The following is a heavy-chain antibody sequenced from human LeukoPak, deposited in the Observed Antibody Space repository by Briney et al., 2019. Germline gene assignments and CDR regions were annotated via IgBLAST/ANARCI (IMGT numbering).Heavy chain of an antibody. CDR2: IIPILGIA. CDR3: ARVATHTATGYSSSWKNAFDI. J-gene: IGHJ3*02. V-gene: IGHV1-69*04. D-gene: IGHD6-13*01. Sequence: SVKVYCMASGGTFSSYAISWVRQAPGQWLEWMGRIIPILGIANYAQKFQGRVTITADKSTSKAYMELSSLRSEDTAVYYCARVATHTATGYSSSWKNAFDIWGQGTMVTVSS. CDR1: GGTFSSYA.